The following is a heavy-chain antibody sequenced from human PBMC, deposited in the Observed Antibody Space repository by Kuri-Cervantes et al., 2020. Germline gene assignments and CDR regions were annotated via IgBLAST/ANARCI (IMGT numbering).Heavy chain of an antibody. V-gene: IGHV4-34*01. J-gene: IGHJ4*02. CDR3: ARGVPYGDYADY. CDR1: GGSFSGYY. D-gene: IGHD4-17*01. Sequence: QTLSLTCAVYGGSFSGYYWSWIRQPPGKGLEWIGEINHSGSTNYNPSLKSRVTISVDRSKNQFSLKLSSVTAADTAVYYCARGVPYGDYADYWGQGTLVTVSS. CDR2: INHSGST.